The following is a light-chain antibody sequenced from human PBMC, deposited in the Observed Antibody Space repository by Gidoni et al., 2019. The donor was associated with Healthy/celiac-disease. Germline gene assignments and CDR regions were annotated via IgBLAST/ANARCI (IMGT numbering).Light chain of an antibody. Sequence: QSALTQPASVSGSPGQSITISRTGTSSDVGGSNYVSWYQQPPSKAPKLMIYEVSKRPSGVSNRFSGCKSGNTASLTISGLQAEDEADYYCSSYTSSSPVVFGGGTKLTVL. CDR1: SSDVGGSNY. J-gene: IGLJ2*01. V-gene: IGLV2-14*01. CDR3: SSYTSSSPVV. CDR2: EVS.